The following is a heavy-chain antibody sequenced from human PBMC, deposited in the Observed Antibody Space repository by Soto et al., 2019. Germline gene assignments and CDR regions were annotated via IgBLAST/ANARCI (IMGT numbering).Heavy chain of an antibody. Sequence: VQLVESGGGLIHPGKSLRLSCAASGSTFPNYPMHWVRQTPDNGLEWVAVISNDGVNKNSADSVKGRFTISRDNSRNTLYLQMDSLRVEDTAMYYCVRGGYSSSWERLDPWGQGTLVTVSS. V-gene: IGHV3-30-3*01. CDR1: GSTFPNYP. D-gene: IGHD6-13*01. CDR3: VRGGYSSSWERLDP. J-gene: IGHJ5*02. CDR2: ISNDGVNK.